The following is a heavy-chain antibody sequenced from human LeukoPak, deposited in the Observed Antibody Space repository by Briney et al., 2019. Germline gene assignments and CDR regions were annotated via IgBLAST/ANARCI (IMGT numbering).Heavy chain of an antibody. CDR2: IYYSGST. CDR1: GGSISSGGYY. D-gene: IGHD1-7*01. CDR3: ARDKVGGTTVRDAFDI. V-gene: IGHV4-31*03. J-gene: IGHJ3*02. Sequence: SETLSLTCTVSGGSISSGGYYWGWIRQHPGKGLEWIGYIYYSGSTYYNPSLKSRVTISVDTSKNQFSLKLSSVTAADTAVYHCARDKVGGTTVRDAFDIWGQGTMVTVSS.